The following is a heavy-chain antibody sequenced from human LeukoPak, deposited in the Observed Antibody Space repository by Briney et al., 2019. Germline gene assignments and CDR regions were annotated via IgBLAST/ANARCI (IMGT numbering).Heavy chain of an antibody. CDR2: MSGSGYYT. J-gene: IGHJ6*03. CDR3: AKMEGQRLYDYCMDV. CDR1: GFAFRNFA. Sequence: NPGGSLRLSCAASGFAFRNFAISWVRQAPGKGLEWVSAMSGSGYYTYYVESVKGRFTISRDNSKNTLYLHMNSLRADDTAVYSRAKMEGQRLYDYCMDVWGRGTTVTVSS. D-gene: IGHD3-3*01. V-gene: IGHV3-23*01.